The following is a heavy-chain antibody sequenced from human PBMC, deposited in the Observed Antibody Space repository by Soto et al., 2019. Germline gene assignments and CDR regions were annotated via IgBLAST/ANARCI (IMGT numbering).Heavy chain of an antibody. J-gene: IGHJ5*02. V-gene: IGHV4-59*01. CDR3: ARGVYSSNWTGRWLDR. Sequence: SETLSLTCTVSGGSLSGYYWTWIRQPPGKGLEWIGYIYHNGGTSYNPSLKSRVSISLDRSRNQFSLKLTSVTAADTAMYYCARGVYSSNWTGRWLDRRGQGTLVTVSS. D-gene: IGHD6-13*01. CDR1: GGSLSGYY. CDR2: IYHNGGT.